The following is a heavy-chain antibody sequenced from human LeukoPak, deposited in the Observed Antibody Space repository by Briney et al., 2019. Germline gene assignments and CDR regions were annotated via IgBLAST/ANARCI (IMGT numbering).Heavy chain of an antibody. D-gene: IGHD4-17*01. CDR1: GGSISSYY. CDR2: IYYSGST. V-gene: IGHV4-59*01. CDR3: ARGPPYGGNPFDY. J-gene: IGHJ4*02. Sequence: PSETLSLTCTVSGGSISSYYWSWIRQPPGKGLEWIGYIYYSGSTNYNPSLKSRVTISVDTSKDQLSLKLSSVTAADTAVYYCARGPPYGGNPFDYWGQGTLVTVSS.